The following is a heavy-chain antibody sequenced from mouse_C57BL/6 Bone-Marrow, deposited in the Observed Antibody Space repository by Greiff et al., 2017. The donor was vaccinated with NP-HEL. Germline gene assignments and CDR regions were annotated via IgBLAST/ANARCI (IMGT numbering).Heavy chain of an antibody. Sequence: QVQLQQSGPELVKPGASVKISCKASGYAFSSSWMNWVKQRPGKGLEWIGRIYPGDGDTNYNGKFKGKATLTADKSSSTAYMLLSSLTSEDSAVYFCARYYNGDHYYAMDYWGQGTSVTVSA. CDR3: ARYYNGDHYYAMDY. CDR1: GYAFSSSW. CDR2: IYPGDGDT. J-gene: IGHJ4*01. D-gene: IGHD2-13*01. V-gene: IGHV1-82*01.